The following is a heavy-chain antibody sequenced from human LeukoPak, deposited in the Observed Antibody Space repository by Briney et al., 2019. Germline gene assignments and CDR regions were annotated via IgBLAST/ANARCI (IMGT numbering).Heavy chain of an antibody. D-gene: IGHD2-21*01. J-gene: IGHJ4*02. V-gene: IGHV1-18*01. CDR1: GYTFTSYD. CDR2: ISAYNGNT. Sequence: ASVKVSCKASGYTFTSYDISWVRQAPGQGLEWMGWISAYNGNTNYAQKLQGRVTMTTDTSTSTAYMELRSLRSDDTAVYYCARDRYPYSRLGLWGQGTLVTVSS. CDR3: ARDRYPYSRLGL.